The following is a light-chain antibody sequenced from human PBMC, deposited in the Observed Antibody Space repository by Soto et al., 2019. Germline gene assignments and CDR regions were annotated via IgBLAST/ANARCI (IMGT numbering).Light chain of an antibody. CDR1: QGISSF. Sequence: QMTQSPSSLSASVGDRVTITCRASQGISSFLAWYQQIQGKVPKLLIYSASTLQSGVPSRFSGSGSGTYFTFTIHSLQPEDVATYYCQQYDHLSLTFGGGTKVDIK. CDR2: SAS. CDR3: QQYDHLSLT. J-gene: IGKJ4*01. V-gene: IGKV1-27*01.